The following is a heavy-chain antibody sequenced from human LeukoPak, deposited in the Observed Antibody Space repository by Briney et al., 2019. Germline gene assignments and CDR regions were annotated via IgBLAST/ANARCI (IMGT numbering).Heavy chain of an antibody. Sequence: ASVKVSCKASGGTFSSYAISWVRQAPGQGLEWMGGIIPIFGTANYAQKFQGRVTITADESTSTAYMELSSLRSGDTAGYSRARKTDSDRNGYYYGFPNWFHPWGQGNLVTVSS. D-gene: IGHD3-22*01. CDR2: IIPIFGTA. V-gene: IGHV1-69*13. J-gene: IGHJ5*02. CDR3: ARKTDSDRNGYYYGFPNWFHP. CDR1: GGTFSSYA.